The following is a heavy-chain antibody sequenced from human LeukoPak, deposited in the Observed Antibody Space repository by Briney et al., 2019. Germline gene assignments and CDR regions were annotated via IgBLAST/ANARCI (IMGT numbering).Heavy chain of an antibody. CDR1: GFTVSSNY. Sequence: PGGSLRLSCAASGFTVSSNYMSWVRQAPGKGLEWVSVIYSGGSTYYAESVKGRFTISRDNSKNTLYLQMNSLRAEDTAVYYCARGPLAVAGNDYWGQGTLVTVSS. CDR3: ARGPLAVAGNDY. CDR2: IYSGGST. J-gene: IGHJ4*02. D-gene: IGHD6-19*01. V-gene: IGHV3-66*01.